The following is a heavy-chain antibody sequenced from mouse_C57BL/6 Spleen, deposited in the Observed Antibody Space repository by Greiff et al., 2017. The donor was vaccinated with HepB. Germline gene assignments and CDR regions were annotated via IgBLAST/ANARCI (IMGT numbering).Heavy chain of an antibody. J-gene: IGHJ4*01. CDR3: ARRCESTTVDYYAMDY. CDR1: GYTFTSYG. D-gene: IGHD1-1*01. V-gene: IGHV1-69*01. CDR2: IDPSDSYT. Sequence: QVQLQQSGAELVMPGASVKLSCKASGYTFTSYGMHWVKQRPGQGLEWIGEIDPSDSYTNYNQKFKGKSTLTVDKSSSTAYMQRSSLTAEDSAAYYCARRCESTTVDYYAMDYWGQGTSVTVSS.